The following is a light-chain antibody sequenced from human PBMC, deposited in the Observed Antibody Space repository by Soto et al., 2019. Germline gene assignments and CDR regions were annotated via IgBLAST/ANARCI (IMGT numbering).Light chain of an antibody. J-gene: IGLJ1*01. CDR2: EVT. V-gene: IGLV2-8*01. CDR1: SSDVGGYKY. Sequence: QSALTQPASVYGSPGQSITISCTGTSSDVGGYKYVSWYQQHPGKAPKLMIYEVTKRPAGVPDRFSGSKSGNTASLTVSGLQAEDEADYYCSSDAGNYNYVFGTGTKVTVL. CDR3: SSDAGNYNYV.